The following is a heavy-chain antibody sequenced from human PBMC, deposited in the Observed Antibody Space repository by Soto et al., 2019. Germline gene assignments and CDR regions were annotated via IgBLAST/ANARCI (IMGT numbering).Heavy chain of an antibody. J-gene: IGHJ5*02. CDR1: GGSISSYY. D-gene: IGHD3-10*01. V-gene: IGHV4-59*01. CDR3: AGGGGRRPQSYNWFDP. CDR2: IYYSGST. Sequence: SETLSLTCTVSGGSISSYYWSWIRQPPGKGLEWIGYIYYSGSTNYNPSLKSRVTISVDTSKNQFSLKLSSVTAADTAVYYCAGGGGRRPQSYNWFDPWGQGTLVTVAS.